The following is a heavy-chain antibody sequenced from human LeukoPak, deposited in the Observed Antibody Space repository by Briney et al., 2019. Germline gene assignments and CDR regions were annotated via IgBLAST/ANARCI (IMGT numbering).Heavy chain of an antibody. J-gene: IGHJ5*02. Sequence: SETLSLTCTVSGGSISSYYWSWIRQPPGKGLEWIGYIYYSGSTNYNPSLKSRVTTSVDTSKNQFSLKLSSVTAADTAVYYCARGIYYYGSGSRRNNWFDPWGQGTLVTVSS. D-gene: IGHD3-10*01. CDR1: GGSISSYY. CDR2: IYYSGST. CDR3: ARGIYYYGSGSRRNNWFDP. V-gene: IGHV4-59*01.